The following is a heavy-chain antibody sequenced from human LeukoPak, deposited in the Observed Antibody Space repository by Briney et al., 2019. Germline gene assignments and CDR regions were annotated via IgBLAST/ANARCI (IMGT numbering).Heavy chain of an antibody. CDR1: GFTFSDYP. Sequence: GGSLRLSCAASGFTFSDYPINWVRQAPGKGLGWVSAISGSGGSTYYADSVKGRFTISRDNSKNTLYLQMNSLRAEDTAVYYCAKDHLSGYTDYWGQGTLVTVSS. J-gene: IGHJ4*02. D-gene: IGHD3-22*01. V-gene: IGHV3-23*01. CDR2: ISGSGGST. CDR3: AKDHLSGYTDY.